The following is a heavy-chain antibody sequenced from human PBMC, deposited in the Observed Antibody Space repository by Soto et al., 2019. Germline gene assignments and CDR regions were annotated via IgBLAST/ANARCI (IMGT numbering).Heavy chain of an antibody. D-gene: IGHD4-17*01. CDR1: GFTVSSNY. Sequence: VGSLRLSCAASGFTVSSNYMSWVRQAPGKGLEWVSVIYSGGSTYYADSVKGRFTISRDNSKNTLYPQMNSLRAEDTAVYYCARAFYGDYDYYFDYWGQGTLVTVSS. CDR2: IYSGGST. CDR3: ARAFYGDYDYYFDY. V-gene: IGHV3-53*01. J-gene: IGHJ4*02.